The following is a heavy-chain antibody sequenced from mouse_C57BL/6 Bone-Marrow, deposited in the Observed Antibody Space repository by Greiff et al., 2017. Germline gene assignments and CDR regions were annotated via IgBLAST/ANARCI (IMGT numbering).Heavy chain of an antibody. D-gene: IGHD1-1*01. CDR2: IDPETGGT. CDR3: TRASRSSITTVHYFDY. J-gene: IGHJ2*01. Sequence: VQLQESGAELVRPGASVTLSCKASGYTFTDYEMHWVKQTPVHGLEWIGAIDPETGGTAYNQKFKGKAILTADKSSSTAYMELRSLTSEDSAVDYCTRASRSSITTVHYFDYWGQGTTLTVSS. V-gene: IGHV1-15*01. CDR1: GYTFTDYE.